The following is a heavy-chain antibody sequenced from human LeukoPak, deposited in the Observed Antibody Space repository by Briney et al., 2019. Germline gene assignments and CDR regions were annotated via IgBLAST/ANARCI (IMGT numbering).Heavy chain of an antibody. J-gene: IGHJ3*02. Sequence: ASVKVSCKASGYTFTSYYMHWVRQAPGQGLEWMGIINPSGGSTSYAQKFQGRVTMTRDTSTSIVYMELSSLRSEDTAVYYCARGHIVVVTGGYAFDIRGQGTMVTVSS. V-gene: IGHV1-46*01. D-gene: IGHD2-21*02. CDR3: ARGHIVVVTGGYAFDI. CDR1: GYTFTSYY. CDR2: INPSGGST.